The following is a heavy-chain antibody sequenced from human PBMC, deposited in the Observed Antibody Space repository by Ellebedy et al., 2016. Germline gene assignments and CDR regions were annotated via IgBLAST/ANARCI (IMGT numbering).Heavy chain of an antibody. V-gene: IGHV3-7*03. CDR3: ARSGVPGAFDY. Sequence: GGSLRLXXVASGFSFPQYWMAWVRQPPGKGLEWVANINHDGSAEYYADPVQGRFRISRDDAKRSVYLQMNSLRVEDTAVFYCARSGVPGAFDYWGQGILVTVSS. CDR1: GFSFPQYW. J-gene: IGHJ4*02. D-gene: IGHD3-3*01. CDR2: INHDGSAE.